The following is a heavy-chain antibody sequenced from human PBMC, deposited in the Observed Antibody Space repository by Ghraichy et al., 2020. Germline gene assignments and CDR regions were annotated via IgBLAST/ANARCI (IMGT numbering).Heavy chain of an antibody. CDR1: GFTFSDYY. Sequence: GGSLRLSCAASGFTFSDYYMSWIRQAPGKGLEWVSYISSSGSTIYYADSVKGRFTISRDNAKNSLYLQMNSLRAEDTAVYYCARRDDNWNYYYYGMDVWGQGTTVTVSS. CDR3: ARRDDNWNYYYYGMDV. CDR2: ISSSGSTI. D-gene: IGHD1-20*01. V-gene: IGHV3-11*01. J-gene: IGHJ6*02.